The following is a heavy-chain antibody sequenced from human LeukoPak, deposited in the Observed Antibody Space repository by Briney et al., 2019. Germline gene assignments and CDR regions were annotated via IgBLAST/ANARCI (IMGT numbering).Heavy chain of an antibody. D-gene: IGHD3-3*01. CDR2: ISYDGSNK. V-gene: IGHV3-30*01. J-gene: IGHJ4*02. CDR1: GFTFSSYA. CDR3: VRDLNDFWSGYTLPDC. Sequence: GGSLRLSCAASGFTFSSYAMHWVRQAPGKGLEWVVVISYDGSNKYYADSVKGRFTISRDNSKNTLYLQMNSLRAEDTAVYYCVRDLNDFWSGYTLPDCWGQGTLVTVSS.